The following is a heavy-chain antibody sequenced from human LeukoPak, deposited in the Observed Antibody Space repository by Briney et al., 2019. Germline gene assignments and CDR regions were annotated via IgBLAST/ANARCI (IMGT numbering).Heavy chain of an antibody. Sequence: GGSLRLSYAASGFTFSSYSMNWVRQAPGKGLEWVSYISSSSSTIYYADSVKGRFTISRDNAKNSLYLQMNSLRAEDTAVYYCARGGYSGSCWGQGTLVTVSS. D-gene: IGHD1-26*01. V-gene: IGHV3-48*01. CDR2: ISSSSSTI. CDR3: ARGGYSGSC. CDR1: GFTFSSYS. J-gene: IGHJ4*02.